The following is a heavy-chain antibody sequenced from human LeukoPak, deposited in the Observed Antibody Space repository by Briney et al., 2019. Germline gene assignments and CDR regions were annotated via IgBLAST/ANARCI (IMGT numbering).Heavy chain of an antibody. Sequence: ASQTLSLTCTVSGGSISSGSYYWSWIRQPAGKGLEWIGRIYTSGSTNYNPSLKSRVTISVDTSKNQFSLKLSSETAADTAVYYCARDEQWLAHDAFDIWGQGTMVTVSS. J-gene: IGHJ3*02. CDR3: ARDEQWLAHDAFDI. V-gene: IGHV4-61*02. CDR2: IYTSGST. D-gene: IGHD6-19*01. CDR1: GGSISSGSYY.